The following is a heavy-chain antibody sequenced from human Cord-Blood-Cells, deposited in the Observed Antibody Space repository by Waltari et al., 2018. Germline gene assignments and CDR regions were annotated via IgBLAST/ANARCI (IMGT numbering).Heavy chain of an antibody. D-gene: IGHD1-1*01. CDR1: GFTFSSYA. J-gene: IGHJ6*02. CDR3: ARDRATGTTYYYYGMDV. CDR2: ISYDGSNK. Sequence: QVQLVESGGGVVQPGRSLRLSCAASGFTFSSYAMHWVRQAQGKGLEWVAVISYDGSNKYYADSVKGRFTISRDNSKNTLYLQMNSLRAEDTAVYYCARDRATGTTYYYYGMDVWGQGTTVTVSS. V-gene: IGHV3-30-3*01.